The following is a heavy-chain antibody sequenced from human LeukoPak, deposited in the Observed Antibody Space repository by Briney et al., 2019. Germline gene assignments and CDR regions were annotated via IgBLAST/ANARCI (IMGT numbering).Heavy chain of an antibody. Sequence: SETLSLTCTVSGGFISSYYWSWIRQPPGKGLEWIGFIYYSGSTNYNPSLKSRVTISADTSKNQFSLKLSSVTAADTAVYYCARGDGQDGNFDYWGQGTLVTVSS. CDR3: ARGDGQDGNFDY. V-gene: IGHV4-59*01. CDR1: GGFISSYY. CDR2: IYYSGST. J-gene: IGHJ4*02. D-gene: IGHD5-24*01.